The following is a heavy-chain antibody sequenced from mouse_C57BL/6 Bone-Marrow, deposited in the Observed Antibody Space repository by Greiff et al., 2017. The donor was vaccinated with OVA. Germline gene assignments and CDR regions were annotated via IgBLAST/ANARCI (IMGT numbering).Heavy chain of an antibody. Sequence: EVQLQQSGPELVKPGASVKISCKASGYTFTDYYMTWVKQSHGKSLEWIGDINPNNGGTSYNQKFKGKATLTVDKSSSTAYMELRSLTSEDSAVYYCARSDWDDWFAYWGQGTLVTVSA. CDR3: ARSDWDDWFAY. CDR1: GYTFTDYY. J-gene: IGHJ3*01. CDR2: INPNNGGT. D-gene: IGHD4-1*01. V-gene: IGHV1-26*01.